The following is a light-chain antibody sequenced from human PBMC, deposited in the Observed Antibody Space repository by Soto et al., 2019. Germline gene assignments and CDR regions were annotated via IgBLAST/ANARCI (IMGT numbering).Light chain of an antibody. V-gene: IGLV1-40*01. Sequence: QSVLTQPPSVSGAPGQRVTISCTGSSSNIGAGFDVHWYQQLPGTAPKVLIYGNNNRPSGVPDRFSGSKSGTSASLAITGLQAEDEAYYYCQSYDSSLSGYVFGTGTKLTVL. CDR1: SSNIGAGFD. CDR2: GNN. CDR3: QSYDSSLSGYV. J-gene: IGLJ1*01.